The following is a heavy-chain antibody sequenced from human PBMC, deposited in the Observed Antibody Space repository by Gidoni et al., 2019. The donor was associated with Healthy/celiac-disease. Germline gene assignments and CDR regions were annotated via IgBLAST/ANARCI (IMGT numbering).Heavy chain of an antibody. CDR2: ISAYNGNT. J-gene: IGHJ6*02. D-gene: IGHD2-21*02. V-gene: IGHV1-18*01. Sequence: QVQLVQSGAAVKQPVASVKFSCTASGYTFTSYGISWVRQAPGQGLEWMGWISAYNGNTNYAQKLQGRVTMTTDTSTSTAYMELRSLRSDDTAVYYCARGTAPHSYYGMDVWGQGTTVTVSS. CDR1: GYTFTSYG. CDR3: ARGTAPHSYYGMDV.